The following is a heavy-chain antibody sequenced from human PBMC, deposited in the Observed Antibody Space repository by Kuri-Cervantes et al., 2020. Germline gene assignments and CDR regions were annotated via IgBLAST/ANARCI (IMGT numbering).Heavy chain of an antibody. CDR3: AKGREYSSSWYVMDY. CDR2: ISGSGGST. CDR1: GFTFSSYA. J-gene: IGHJ4*02. V-gene: IGHV3-23*01. Sequence: GESLKISCAASGFTFSSYAMHWVRQAPGKGLEWVSAISGSGGSTYYADSVKGRFTISRDNSKNTLYLQMNSLRAEDTALYYCAKGREYSSSWYVMDYWGQGTLVTVSS. D-gene: IGHD6-13*01.